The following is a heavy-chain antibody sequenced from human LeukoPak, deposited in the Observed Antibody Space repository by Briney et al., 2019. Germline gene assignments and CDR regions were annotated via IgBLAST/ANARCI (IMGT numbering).Heavy chain of an antibody. CDR2: ISGSGEII. V-gene: IGHV3-23*01. D-gene: IGHD3-3*01. CDR1: GFTFSSYV. CDR3: ARAGIRFLRYYGMDV. Sequence: GGSLRLSCAASGFTFSSYVMTWVRQAPGKGLEWVSVISGSGEIIWYADSVRGRFTISRDNSKNTLYLHMNSLRAEDTAVYYCARAGIRFLRYYGMDVWGQGTTVTVSS. J-gene: IGHJ6*02.